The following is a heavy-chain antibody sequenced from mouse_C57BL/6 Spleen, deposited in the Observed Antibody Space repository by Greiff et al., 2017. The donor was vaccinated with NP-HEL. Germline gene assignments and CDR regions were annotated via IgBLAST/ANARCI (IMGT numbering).Heavy chain of an antibody. Sequence: VTLVESGPGLVAPSQSLSITCTVSGFSLTSYGVHWVRQPPGKGLEWLVVIWSDGSTTYNSAPKSRLSISKDNSKSQVFLKMNSLQTDDTAMYYCARHFHYGSSYYFDYWGQGTTLTVSS. J-gene: IGHJ2*01. D-gene: IGHD1-1*01. CDR2: IWSDGST. CDR1: GFSLTSYG. CDR3: ARHFHYGSSYYFDY. V-gene: IGHV2-6-1*01.